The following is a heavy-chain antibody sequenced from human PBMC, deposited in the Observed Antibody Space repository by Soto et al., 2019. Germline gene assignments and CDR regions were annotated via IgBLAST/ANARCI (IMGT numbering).Heavy chain of an antibody. J-gene: IGHJ5*02. D-gene: IGHD2-15*01. Sequence: ASVKVSCKASGYTFTRYTRNWVRQAPGQRLEWMGWINPDNGNTKSSQKFQDRVIINRDTSASTAYMDLSSLRSEDTAVYYCARGIATAQLDPVGQGTLVKVSS. CDR3: ARGIATAQLDP. CDR1: GYTFTRYT. V-gene: IGHV1-3*01. CDR2: INPDNGNT.